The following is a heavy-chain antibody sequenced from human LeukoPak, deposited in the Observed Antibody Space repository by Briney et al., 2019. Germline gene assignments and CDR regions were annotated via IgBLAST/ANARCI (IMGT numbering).Heavy chain of an antibody. V-gene: IGHV1-2*02. CDR1: GYTFTVYY. D-gene: IGHD2-2*01. J-gene: IGHJ6*02. CDR3: ARPTSVCSSTSCLYGMDV. CDR2: INPNSGGT. Sequence: ASVTVSCTASGYTFTVYYMHWVRQAPGQGLEWMGWINPNSGGTNYAQKFQGRVTMTRDTSISTAYMELSRLRSDDTAVYYCARPTSVCSSTSCLYGMDVWGQGTTVTVSS.